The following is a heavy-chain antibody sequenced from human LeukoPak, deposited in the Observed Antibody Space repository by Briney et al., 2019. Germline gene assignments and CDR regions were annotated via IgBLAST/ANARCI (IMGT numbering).Heavy chain of an antibody. CDR1: GFTFSSDA. Sequence: GGSLRLSCAASGFTFSSDAMSWVRQAPGKGLEWVSTISGSGYSTYYADSVKGRFTISRDNSKDTLYLQMNSLRAEDTAVYYCAKRRDGSLLDYWGQGTLVTVSS. V-gene: IGHV3-23*01. CDR2: ISGSGYST. CDR3: AKRRDGSLLDY. J-gene: IGHJ4*02.